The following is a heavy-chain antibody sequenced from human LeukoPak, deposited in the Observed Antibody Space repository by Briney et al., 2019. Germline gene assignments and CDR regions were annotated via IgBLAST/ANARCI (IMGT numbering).Heavy chain of an antibody. D-gene: IGHD2-8*01. CDR3: ARDGGSPNDYYGMDV. CDR2: ISSSSSYI. CDR1: GFTFSSYS. V-gene: IGHV3-21*01. Sequence: GGSLRFSCAASGFTFSSYSMNWVRQAPGKGLEWVSSISSSSSYIYYADSVKGRFTISRDNAKNSLYLQMNSLRAEDTAVYYCARDGGSPNDYYGMDVWGQGTTVTVSS. J-gene: IGHJ6*02.